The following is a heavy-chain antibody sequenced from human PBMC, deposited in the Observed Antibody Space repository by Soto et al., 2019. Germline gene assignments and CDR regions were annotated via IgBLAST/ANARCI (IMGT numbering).Heavy chain of an antibody. Sequence: QVQLVESGGGVVQPGRSLRLSCAASGFTFSSYAMHWVRRAPGKGLEWVAAVSHDGKSGFYADSVSGRFTVSRDNSNKLVYLQMDRLRPKDTALFYCARLDKFNGGWSWGQGTAVTVSS. CDR3: ARLDKFNGGWS. V-gene: IGHV3-30*14. CDR2: VSHDGKSG. J-gene: IGHJ4*02. D-gene: IGHD6-19*01. CDR1: GFTFSSYA.